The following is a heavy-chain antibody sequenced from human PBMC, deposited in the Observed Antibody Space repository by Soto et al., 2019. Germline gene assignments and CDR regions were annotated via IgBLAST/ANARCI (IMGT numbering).Heavy chain of an antibody. CDR1: GFSFSNYA. CDR3: AKESMPEHYGDTLVDY. Sequence: EVQLLESGGTLVQPGGSLSLSCAASGFSFSNYALRWVRQAPGKGLDWVSTFSAAGRTYYADSVRGRFTIASDSSQNTVHLQISDLRPEDTAVYYCAKESMPEHYGDTLVDYWGQGTRVTVAS. J-gene: IGHJ4*02. D-gene: IGHD4-17*01. V-gene: IGHV3-23*01. CDR2: FSAAGRT.